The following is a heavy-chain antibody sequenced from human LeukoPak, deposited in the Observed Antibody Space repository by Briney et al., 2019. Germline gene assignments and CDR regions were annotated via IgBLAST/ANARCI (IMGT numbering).Heavy chain of an antibody. V-gene: IGHV3-23*01. CDR3: AKLDYFGNY. CDR1: GFTFRSYV. D-gene: IGHD3-10*01. CDR2: ISGSSVTT. Sequence: PGGSLRLSCAASGFTFRSYVMSWVRQAPGKGLEWVSTISGSSVTTYYADSVKGRFTISRDNYKNTLYLQMNSLRAEDTAVYYCAKLDYFGNYWGQGTLVTVSS. J-gene: IGHJ4*02.